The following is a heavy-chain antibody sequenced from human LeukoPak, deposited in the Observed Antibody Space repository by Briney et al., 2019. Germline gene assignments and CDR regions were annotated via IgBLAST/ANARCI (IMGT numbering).Heavy chain of an antibody. CDR3: ARAAPLRYFDWSPVYYVMDV. J-gene: IGHJ6*02. CDR2: IYYSGST. Sequence: PSETLSLTCTVSGGSISSGDYYWSWIRQPPGKGLEWIGYIYYSGSTYYNPSLKSRVTISVDTSKNQFSLKLSSVTAADTAVYYCARAAPLRYFDWSPVYYVMDVWGQGTTVTVSS. V-gene: IGHV4-30-4*01. CDR1: GGSISSGDYY. D-gene: IGHD3-9*01.